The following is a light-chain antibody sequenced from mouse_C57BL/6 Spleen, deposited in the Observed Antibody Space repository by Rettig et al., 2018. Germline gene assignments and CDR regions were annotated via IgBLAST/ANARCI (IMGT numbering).Light chain of an antibody. J-gene: IGKJ5*01. CDR3: FQGSGYPLT. CDR2: DTS. Sequence: IMSASPGEKVTVTCSASSSVSYMHWYQQKSSTSPKLWIYDTSKRASGVPGRFSGSGSGNSYSLTISSMEAEDVGTYYCFQGSGYPLTFGAGTKLELK. CDR1: SSVSY. V-gene: IGKV4-63*01.